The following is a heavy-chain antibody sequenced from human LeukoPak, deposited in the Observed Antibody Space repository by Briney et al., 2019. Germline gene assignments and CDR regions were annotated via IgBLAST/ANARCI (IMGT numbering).Heavy chain of an antibody. V-gene: IGHV3-30*02. D-gene: IGHD2-2*02. J-gene: IGHJ4*02. Sequence: GGSLRLSCAASGFTFSSYGMHWVRQAPGKGLEWVAVIWYGGSNKYYADSVKGRFTISRDNSKNTLYLQMNSLRAEDTAVYYCAKEREYCSSTSCYKGSGSYFDYWGQGTLVTVSS. CDR3: AKEREYCSSTSCYKGSGSYFDY. CDR2: IWYGGSNK. CDR1: GFTFSSYG.